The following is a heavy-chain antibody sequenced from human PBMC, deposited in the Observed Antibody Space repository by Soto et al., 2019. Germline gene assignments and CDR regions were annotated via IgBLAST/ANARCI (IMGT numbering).Heavy chain of an antibody. CDR1: GGTFSSNA. Sequence: ASVKVSCRASGGTFSSNAVTWVRQAPGQGLEWMGGIIPLFGTTNYAQKFQGRLTFTADESTGAAYMDLSSLRSDDTAIYYCARILLTFGGVTDVAYYYYGMDVWGQGTTVTVSS. CDR2: IIPLFGTT. CDR3: ARILLTFGGVTDVAYYYYGMDV. D-gene: IGHD3-16*01. V-gene: IGHV1-69*13. J-gene: IGHJ6*02.